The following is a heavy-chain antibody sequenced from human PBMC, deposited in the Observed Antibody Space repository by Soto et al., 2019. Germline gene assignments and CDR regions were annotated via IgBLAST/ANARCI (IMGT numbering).Heavy chain of an antibody. CDR3: ARERPGNCGGDCYRRRNFDY. J-gene: IGHJ4*02. CDR2: ISAYNGNK. CDR1: GYTFTSYG. Sequence: QVKLVQSGAEVKKPGASVKVSCKASGYTFTSYGISWVRQAPGQGLEWMGWISAYNGNKNYAQKLQGRVTMTTDTSTSTAYMELRSLRSDDTTVYYCARERPGNCGGDCYRRRNFDYVGQGTLVNVSS. V-gene: IGHV1-18*04. D-gene: IGHD2-21*02.